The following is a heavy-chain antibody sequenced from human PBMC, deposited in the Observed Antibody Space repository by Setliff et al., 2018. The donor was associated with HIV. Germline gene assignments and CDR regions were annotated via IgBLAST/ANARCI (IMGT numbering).Heavy chain of an antibody. J-gene: IGHJ4*02. V-gene: IGHV4-34*01. Sequence: SETLSLTCAVYVGSFSDYFWTWIRQTPGKGLEWIGEINHRGVTSYNPSLKSRVTISLDTSKNHFSLKLGSVTAADTSVYYCARGGAFWSGYYGFDYWGQGTLVTVSS. CDR2: INHRGVT. CDR3: ARGGAFWSGYYGFDY. CDR1: VGSFSDYF. D-gene: IGHD3-3*01.